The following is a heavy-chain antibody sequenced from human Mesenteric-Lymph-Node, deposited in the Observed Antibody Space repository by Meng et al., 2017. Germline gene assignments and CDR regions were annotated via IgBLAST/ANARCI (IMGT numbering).Heavy chain of an antibody. CDR2: IYYSGST. CDR1: GGSISSGDYY. CDR3: ARVGQWLPIDY. V-gene: IGHV4-30-4*01. J-gene: IGHJ4*02. D-gene: IGHD6-19*01. Sequence: QVQLPESGPELVQPSQTLSLTCTVSGGSISSGDYYWSWIRQPPGKGLEWIGYIYYSGSTYSNASLKSRVTISIDRSKNQFSLNLSSVTAADTAVYYCARVGQWLPIDYWGQGTLVTVSS.